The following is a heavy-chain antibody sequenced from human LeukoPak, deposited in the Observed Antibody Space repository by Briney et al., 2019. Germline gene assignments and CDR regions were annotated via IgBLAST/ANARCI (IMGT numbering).Heavy chain of an antibody. D-gene: IGHD2-15*01. CDR2: IKSKTDGGTT. J-gene: IGHJ4*02. Sequence: PGGSLRLSCAASGFTFSNAWMSWVRQAPGKGLEWVGRIKSKTDGGTTDYAAPVKGRFTISRDDSKNTLYPQMNSLKTEDTAVYYCTTSTYSPSSFDYWGQGTLVTVSS. CDR3: TTSTYSPSSFDY. V-gene: IGHV3-15*01. CDR1: GFTFSNAW.